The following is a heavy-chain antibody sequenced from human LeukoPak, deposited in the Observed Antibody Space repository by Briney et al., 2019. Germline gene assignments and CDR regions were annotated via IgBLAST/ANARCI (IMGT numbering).Heavy chain of an antibody. V-gene: IGHV3-30*02. D-gene: IGHD3-10*01. J-gene: IGHJ4*02. CDR2: IRYDGSNK. CDR3: ARGGESDYYFDY. Sequence: GPLRLSCAASGFTFSSYGMHWVRQAPGKGLEWVAFIRYDGSNKYYADSVKGRFTISRDNSKNTLDLQMSSLRAEDTAVFYCARGGESDYYFDYWGQGTLVTVSS. CDR1: GFTFSSYG.